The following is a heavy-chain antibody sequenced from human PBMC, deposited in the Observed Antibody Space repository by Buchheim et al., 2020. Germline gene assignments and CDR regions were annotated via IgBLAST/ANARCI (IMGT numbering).Heavy chain of an antibody. Sequence: EVQLVESGGGLVQPGGSLRLSCAASGFTFSSYWMSWVRQAPGKGLEWVANIKQDGSEKYYVDSVKGRFTISRDNATNSLYLQMNSLRAEDTAVYYCARDWVFSRGPPAEYFQHWGQGTL. CDR2: IKQDGSEK. V-gene: IGHV3-7*01. CDR1: GFTFSSYW. CDR3: ARDWVFSRGPPAEYFQH. J-gene: IGHJ1*01. D-gene: IGHD3-10*01.